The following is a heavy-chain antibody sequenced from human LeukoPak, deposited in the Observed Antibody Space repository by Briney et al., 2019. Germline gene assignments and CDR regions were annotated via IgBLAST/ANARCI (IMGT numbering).Heavy chain of an antibody. CDR3: AREKLTTVTPFQEYYFDY. Sequence: SETLSLTCTVSGGSISSGGYYWSWIRQHPGKGLEWIGYIYYSGSTYYNPSLKSRVTISVDTSKNQFSLKLSSVTAADPAVYYCAREKLTTVTPFQEYYFDYWGQGTLVTVSS. CDR1: GGSISSGGYY. J-gene: IGHJ4*02. V-gene: IGHV4-31*03. CDR2: IYYSGST. D-gene: IGHD4-17*01.